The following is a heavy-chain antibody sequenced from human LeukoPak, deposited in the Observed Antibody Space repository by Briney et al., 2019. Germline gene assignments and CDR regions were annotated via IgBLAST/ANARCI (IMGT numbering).Heavy chain of an antibody. CDR1: GFSFTSYA. CDR2: ISWNSGKV. D-gene: IGHD6-19*01. J-gene: IGHJ4*02. Sequence: GGSLRLSCAASGFSFTSYAMHWVRLAPGKGLEWVSGISWNSGKVDYADSVKGRFTISRDNAKNTLYLQMNTLRPEDTAFYYCAKDGGTGITVAGTFDFWGQGTLVTVSS. CDR3: AKDGGTGITVAGTFDF. V-gene: IGHV3-9*01.